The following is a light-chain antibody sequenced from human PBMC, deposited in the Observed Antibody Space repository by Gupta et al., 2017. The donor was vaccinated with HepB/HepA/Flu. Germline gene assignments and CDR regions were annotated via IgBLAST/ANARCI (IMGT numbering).Light chain of an antibody. J-gene: IGKJ2*01. CDR2: KAS. V-gene: IGKV1-5*03. Sequence: DIQMTQSPSTLSASVGDRVTLTCRASQNINESLAWYQQKPGRTPKLMIFKASRLHSGVPFRFSGSGSGTDFTLTISSLQPDDFATYYCRHENNFLPTFGQGTKVDIK. CDR1: QNINES. CDR3: RHENNFLPT.